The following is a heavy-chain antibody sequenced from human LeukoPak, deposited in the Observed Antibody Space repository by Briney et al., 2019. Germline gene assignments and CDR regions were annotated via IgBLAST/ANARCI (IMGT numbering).Heavy chain of an antibody. J-gene: IGHJ3*01. Sequence: GESLKISCKASGYSFTSYWIAWARQMPGKGLEWMGIIYPGDSDTRYSPSFQGQVTISADKSISTAYLQWSSLKASDSGMYYCARHVPSGSNFDAFDFWGQGTMVAVSS. D-gene: IGHD5-12*01. CDR3: ARHVPSGSNFDAFDF. CDR2: IYPGDSDT. V-gene: IGHV5-51*01. CDR1: GYSFTSYW.